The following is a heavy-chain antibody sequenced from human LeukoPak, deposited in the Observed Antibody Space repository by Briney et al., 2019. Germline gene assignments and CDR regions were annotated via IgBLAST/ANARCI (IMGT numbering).Heavy chain of an antibody. Sequence: SETLSLTCTVSGGSISSSTYYWGWVRQPPGKGMEWIGSIYYSGSTYYNPSLKSRVTISVDTSKNHFSLNLSSVTAAYTAVYYCARQSRGSSSSRDYFDYWGQGTLVTVSS. D-gene: IGHD6-6*01. CDR3: ARQSRGSSSSRDYFDY. J-gene: IGHJ4*02. CDR1: GGSISSSTYY. CDR2: IYYSGST. V-gene: IGHV4-39*01.